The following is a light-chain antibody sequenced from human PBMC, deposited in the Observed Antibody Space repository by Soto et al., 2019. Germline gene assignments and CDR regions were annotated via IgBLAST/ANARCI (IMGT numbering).Light chain of an antibody. CDR2: KDT. Sequence: SYELPQPPSVSVSPGQTARITCSGDALPKQYAYWYQQKPGQAPVSVIYKDTERPSGIPERFSGSTSGTTVTLTISGVQAEDEADYYCQSADSSGTYYVFGTGTKVTVL. CDR3: QSADSSGTYYV. V-gene: IGLV3-25*02. J-gene: IGLJ1*01. CDR1: ALPKQY.